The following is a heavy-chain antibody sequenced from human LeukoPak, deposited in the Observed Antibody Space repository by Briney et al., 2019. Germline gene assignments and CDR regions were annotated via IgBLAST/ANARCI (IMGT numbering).Heavy chain of an antibody. CDR2: INHSGST. J-gene: IGHJ4*02. V-gene: IGHV4-34*01. CDR3: ARGLDFWSGYFSH. D-gene: IGHD3-3*01. Sequence: MPSETLSLTCAVYGGSFSGYYWSWIRQPPGKGLEWIGEINHSGSTNYNPSLKSRVTISVDTSKNQFSLKLSSVTAADTAVYYCARGLDFWSGYFSHWGQGTLVTVSS. CDR1: GGSFSGYY.